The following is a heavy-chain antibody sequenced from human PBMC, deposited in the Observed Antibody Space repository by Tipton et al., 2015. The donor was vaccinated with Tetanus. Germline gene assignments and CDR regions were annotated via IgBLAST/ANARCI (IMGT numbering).Heavy chain of an antibody. CDR2: IYVTGAI. V-gene: IGHV4-4*07. Sequence: TLSLTCSVSGGSISNYYWNWIRQPAGKGLEWIGRIYVTGAINYSPALQSRVTMSVDKAKNQFSLRLSSVTAADAAMYYCAREDVYYHDGSGFYAFDIWGRGTMVAVSS. D-gene: IGHD3-22*01. CDR1: GGSISNYY. J-gene: IGHJ3*02. CDR3: AREDVYYHDGSGFYAFDI.